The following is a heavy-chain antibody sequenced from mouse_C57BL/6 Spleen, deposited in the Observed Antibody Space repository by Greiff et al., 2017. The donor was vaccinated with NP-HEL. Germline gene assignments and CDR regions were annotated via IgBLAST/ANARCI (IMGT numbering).Heavy chain of an antibody. CDR3: VDYYGSSLYAMDY. D-gene: IGHD1-1*01. J-gene: IGHJ4*01. Sequence: QVQLKESGPELVRPGVSVKISCKGSGYTFTDYAMHWVKQSHAKSLEWIGVISTYYGDASYNQKLKDKATMTVDKSSSTAYMELARLTSEDSAVYYCVDYYGSSLYAMDYWGQGTSVTVSS. CDR2: ISTYYGDA. CDR1: GYTFTDYA. V-gene: IGHV1-67*01.